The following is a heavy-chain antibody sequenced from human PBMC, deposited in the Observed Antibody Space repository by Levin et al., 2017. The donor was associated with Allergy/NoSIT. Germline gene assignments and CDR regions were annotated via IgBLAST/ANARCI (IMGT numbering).Heavy chain of an antibody. J-gene: IGHJ4*02. D-gene: IGHD5-18*01. CDR2: ISESGAYT. CDR1: GFTFRNYA. Sequence: AGESLKISCAASGFTFRNYAMNWVRQAPGKGLEWLSAISESGAYTYYADSVKGRFTISRDNSKNTLYLQMNSLRAEDTALYYCAANVDPAMFDYWGQGILVTVSS. CDR3: AANVDPAMFDY. V-gene: IGHV3-23*01.